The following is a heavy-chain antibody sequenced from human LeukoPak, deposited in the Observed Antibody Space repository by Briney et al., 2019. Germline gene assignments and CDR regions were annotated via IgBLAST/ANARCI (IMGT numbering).Heavy chain of an antibody. D-gene: IGHD5-24*01. Sequence: GGSLRLSCAASGFTFSTCAMSWLRQSPGRGLEWVAGISYSGGSTFYADSVKGRFTISRDNSKNTLYLQMNSLRAEDTALYYCAKDLGPGSMATSPGFDYWGQGTLVTVSS. CDR2: ISYSGGST. J-gene: IGHJ4*02. CDR3: AKDLGPGSMATSPGFDY. CDR1: GFTFSTCA. V-gene: IGHV3-23*01.